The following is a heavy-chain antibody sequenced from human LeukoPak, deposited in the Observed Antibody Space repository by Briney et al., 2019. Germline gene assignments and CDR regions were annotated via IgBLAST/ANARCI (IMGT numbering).Heavy chain of an antibody. J-gene: IGHJ6*03. Sequence: SVKVSCKASGGTFSSYTISWVRQAPGQGLEWMGRIIPILGIANYAQKFQGRVTITADKSTSTAYMELSSPRSEDTAVYYCARTMITFGGVIVINYYYYMDVWGKGTTVTVSS. V-gene: IGHV1-69*02. D-gene: IGHD3-16*02. CDR3: ARTMITFGGVIVINYYYYMDV. CDR1: GGTFSSYT. CDR2: IIPILGIA.